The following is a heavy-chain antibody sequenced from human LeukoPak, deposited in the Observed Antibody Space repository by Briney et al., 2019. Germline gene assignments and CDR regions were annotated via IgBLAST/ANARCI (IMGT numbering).Heavy chain of an antibody. V-gene: IGHV1-69*13. J-gene: IGHJ4*02. D-gene: IGHD2-21*02. Sequence: SVKVSCKTSGGTFSSYTISWVRQAPGQGLEWMGGNIPIFGTPHYAQKFQDRVTITADASTSTAYMELSSLRSEDTAVYYCARAYMTATRHFDSWGQGTLVTVSS. CDR3: ARAYMTATRHFDS. CDR1: GGTFSSYT. CDR2: NIPIFGTP.